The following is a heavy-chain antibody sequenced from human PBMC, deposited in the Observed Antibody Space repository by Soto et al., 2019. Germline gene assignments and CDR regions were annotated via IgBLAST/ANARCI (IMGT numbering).Heavy chain of an antibody. Sequence: QMHIQQWGAGLLKPSETLSLTCAVSGGSFNDFYWNWVRQPPGEGVEWIGEVNHAGGTDYNPSLKSRVTISEDRSKNQLSLRLKSVTVADTATYYCARRGRYGGRSYTGWGQGTLVTVSS. CDR1: GGSFNDFY. CDR2: VNHAGGT. J-gene: IGHJ4*02. CDR3: ARRGRYGGRSYTG. V-gene: IGHV4-34*01. D-gene: IGHD2-15*01.